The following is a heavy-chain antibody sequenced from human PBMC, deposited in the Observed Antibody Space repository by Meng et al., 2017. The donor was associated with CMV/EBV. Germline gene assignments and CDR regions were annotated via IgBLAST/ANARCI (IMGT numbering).Heavy chain of an antibody. J-gene: IGHJ4*02. V-gene: IGHV1-69*10. CDR1: GGTFSSYA. D-gene: IGHD3-3*02. CDR3: ARDAGTFLAYRGYFDY. CDR2: IIPILGIA. Sequence: SVKVSCKASGGTFSSYAISWVRQAPGQGLEWMGGIIPILGIANYAQKFQGRVTITADKSTSTAYMELSSLRSEDTAVYYCARDAGTFLAYRGYFDYWGQGTLVTVSS.